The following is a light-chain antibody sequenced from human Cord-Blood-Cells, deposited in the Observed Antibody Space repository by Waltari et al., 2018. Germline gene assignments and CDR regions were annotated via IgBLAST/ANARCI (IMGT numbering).Light chain of an antibody. CDR3: QVWDSSSDHVV. J-gene: IGLJ2*01. CDR1: NIGSKS. V-gene: IGLV3-21*03. CDR2: DDS. Sequence: SYVLTQPPSVSVAPGKTARITCGGNNIGSKSVHWYQQKPGQAPLLVVYDDSDRPSGIPGRCSGSNSGSTATLTISRVEAVDEADYYCQVWDSSSDHVVFGGGTKLTVL.